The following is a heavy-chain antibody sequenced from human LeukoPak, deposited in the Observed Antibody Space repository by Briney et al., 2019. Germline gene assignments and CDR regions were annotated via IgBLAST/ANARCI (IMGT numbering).Heavy chain of an antibody. V-gene: IGHV3-23*01. J-gene: IGHJ4*02. CDR1: GFTFSSIA. CDR2: IRSNGENV. CDR3: AKGQELDDGVFDS. Sequence: PGGSLRLSCAASGFTFSSIAMSWVRQAPGKGPEWVSAIRSNGENVYNADSVKGRFTISRDNSRQTLFLQMSSLRVEDTATYYCAKGQELDDGVFDSWGQGTLVTVSS. D-gene: IGHD1-1*01.